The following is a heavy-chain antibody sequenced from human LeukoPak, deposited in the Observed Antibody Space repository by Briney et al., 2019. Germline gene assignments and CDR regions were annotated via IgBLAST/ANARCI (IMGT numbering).Heavy chain of an antibody. CDR2: IIPIFGTA. D-gene: IGHD3-22*01. Sequence: GASVKVSCKASGGTFSSYAISWVRQAPGQGLEWMGGIIPIFGTANYAQKFKGRVTITTDESTSTAYMELSSLRSEDTAVYYCAVMYYYDSSGYYDYWGQGTVVTVSS. V-gene: IGHV1-69*05. CDR1: GGTFSSYA. CDR3: AVMYYYDSSGYYDY. J-gene: IGHJ4*02.